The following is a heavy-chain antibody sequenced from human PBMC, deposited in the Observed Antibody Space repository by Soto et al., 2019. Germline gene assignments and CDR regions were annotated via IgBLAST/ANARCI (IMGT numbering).Heavy chain of an antibody. J-gene: IGHJ6*02. Sequence: GGSLRLSCAASRLPFSSYAMSWVRQAPGKGLEWVSAISSSGASTYSADSVKGRFTISRDNSKNTLYLQMNSLRVEDTAVYYCAKGPTIFGVVISYSFYYGLDVWGQGTTVTVS. CDR2: ISSSGAST. V-gene: IGHV3-23*01. CDR1: RLPFSSYA. CDR3: AKGPTIFGVVISYSFYYGLDV. D-gene: IGHD3-3*01.